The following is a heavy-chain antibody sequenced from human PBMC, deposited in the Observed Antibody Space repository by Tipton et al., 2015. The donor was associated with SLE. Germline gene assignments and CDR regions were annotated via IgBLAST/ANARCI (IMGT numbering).Heavy chain of an antibody. J-gene: IGHJ4*02. Sequence: TCAVSGYSISSGYYWGWIRQPPGKGLEWIGSIYHSGSTYYNPSLKSRVTISVDTSKNQFSLKLSSVTAADTAVYYCARGPSSDTYYYDSSAPYWGQGTLVTVSS. D-gene: IGHD3-22*01. CDR3: ARGPSSDTYYYDSSAPY. CDR1: GYSISSGYY. CDR2: IYHSGST. V-gene: IGHV4-38-2*01.